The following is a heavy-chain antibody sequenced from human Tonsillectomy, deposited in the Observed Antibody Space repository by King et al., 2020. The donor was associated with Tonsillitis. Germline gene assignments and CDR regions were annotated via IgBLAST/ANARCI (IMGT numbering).Heavy chain of an antibody. CDR2: IRSSGSYT. Sequence: VQLVESGGGLVKPGGSLRLSCAASGFTFSDYYMSWLRQAPGKGLEWVSYIRSSGSYTNYADSVKGRFTISRDNAKNSLYLQMNSLGTEDTAVYYCASPRGHEGDAFDIWGQGTMVTVSS. J-gene: IGHJ3*02. CDR3: ASPRGHEGDAFDI. V-gene: IGHV3-11*06. CDR1: GFTFSDYY.